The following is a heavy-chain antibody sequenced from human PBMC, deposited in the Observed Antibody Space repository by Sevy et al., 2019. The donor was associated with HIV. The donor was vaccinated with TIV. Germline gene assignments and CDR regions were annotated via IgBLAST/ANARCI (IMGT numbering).Heavy chain of an antibody. D-gene: IGHD2-2*01. V-gene: IGHV1-18*01. CDR3: ARDRRGVVPAARRGWFDP. J-gene: IGHJ5*02. CDR1: GYTFTSYG. CDR2: ISAYNGNT. Sequence: ASVKVSCKASGYTFTSYGISWVRQAPGQGLEWMGWISAYNGNTNYAQKLQGRVTMTTDTSTGTAYMELRSLRSDDTAVYYCARDRRGVVPAARRGWFDPWGQGTLVTVSS.